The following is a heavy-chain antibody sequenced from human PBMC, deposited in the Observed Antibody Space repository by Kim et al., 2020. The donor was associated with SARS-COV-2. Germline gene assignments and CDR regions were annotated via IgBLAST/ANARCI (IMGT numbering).Heavy chain of an antibody. V-gene: IGHV3-30*04. D-gene: IGHD6-13*01. CDR1: GFTLSTYA. CDR2: ISYDGSNK. Sequence: GESLRLSCAASGFTLSTYAMHWVRQAPGKGLEWVAFISYDGSNKYYADSVKGRFTISRDISKNTLYLQMNSLRAEDTAVYYCATDHGTWYYFDYWGQGTLVTVSS. J-gene: IGHJ4*02. CDR3: ATDHGTWYYFDY.